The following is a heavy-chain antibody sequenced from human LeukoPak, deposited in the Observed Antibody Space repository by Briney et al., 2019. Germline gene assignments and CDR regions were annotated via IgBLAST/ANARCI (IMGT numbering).Heavy chain of an antibody. CDR1: GFTFSFYM. Sequence: GGSLRLSCTGSGFTFSFYMMNWVRQAPGQGLEWVSSISTSSSHIYYPDSLKGRFTVSRDNAKSSLYLQINNLTADDTAVYFCARDDNWNDKPFDLWGQGTLVIVSS. CDR2: ISTSSSHI. J-gene: IGHJ4*02. D-gene: IGHD1-20*01. CDR3: ARDDNWNDKPFDL. V-gene: IGHV3-21*01.